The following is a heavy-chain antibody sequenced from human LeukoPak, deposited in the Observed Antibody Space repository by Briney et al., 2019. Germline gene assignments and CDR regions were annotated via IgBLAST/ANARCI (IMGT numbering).Heavy chain of an antibody. J-gene: IGHJ4*02. CDR1: GYTFTSYY. V-gene: IGHV1-46*01. Sequence: ASVKVSCKASGYTFTSYYMHWVRQAPGQRLEWMGIITTSGGSTNYAQNFQGRVTMTRDTSTSTVYMELTSLGSEDTAVYYCARVRTIAAVGPDFDFWGQGTLVTVSS. CDR2: ITTSGGST. D-gene: IGHD6-13*01. CDR3: ARVRTIAAVGPDFDF.